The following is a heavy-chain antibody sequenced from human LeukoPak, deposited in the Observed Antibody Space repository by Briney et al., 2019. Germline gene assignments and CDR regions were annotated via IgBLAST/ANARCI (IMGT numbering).Heavy chain of an antibody. V-gene: IGHV7-4-1*02. D-gene: IGHD1-14*01. J-gene: IGHJ4*02. Sequence: ASVKVSCKASGYTFTSYGISWVRQAPGQGLEWMGWINTNTGNPTYAQGFTGRFVFSLDTSVSTAYLQISSLKADDTAVYYCARKKVEPDRYFDYWGQGTLVTVSS. CDR2: INTNTGNP. CDR1: GYTFTSYG. CDR3: ARKKVEPDRYFDY.